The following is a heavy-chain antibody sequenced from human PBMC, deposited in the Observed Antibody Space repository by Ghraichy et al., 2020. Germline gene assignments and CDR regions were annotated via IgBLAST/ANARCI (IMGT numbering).Heavy chain of an antibody. J-gene: IGHJ3*02. CDR2: IYYSGST. Sequence: SETLSLTCTVSGGSISSSSYYWGWIRQPPGKGLEWIWIIYYSGSTYYNPSLESRVTITVDTSKNQFSLKLSSVTAADTAVYYCMVRGVMDAFDIWGQGTMVTVSS. CDR1: GGSISSSSYY. V-gene: IGHV4-39*01. D-gene: IGHD3-10*01. CDR3: MVRGVMDAFDI.